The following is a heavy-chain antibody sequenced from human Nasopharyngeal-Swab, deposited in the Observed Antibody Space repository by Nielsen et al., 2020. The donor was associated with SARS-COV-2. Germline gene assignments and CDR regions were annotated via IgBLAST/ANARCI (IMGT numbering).Heavy chain of an antibody. CDR3: ARRDSSGYYFSGSYYFDY. V-gene: IGHV5-51*01. Sequence: GESLKISCKGSGYSFTSYWIGWVRQMPGKGLVWMGIIYPGDSDTRYSPSFQGQVTISADKSISTAYLQWSSLKASDTAMYYCARRDSSGYYFSGSYYFDYWGQGTLVTVSS. D-gene: IGHD3-22*01. CDR1: GYSFTSYW. J-gene: IGHJ4*02. CDR2: IYPGDSDT.